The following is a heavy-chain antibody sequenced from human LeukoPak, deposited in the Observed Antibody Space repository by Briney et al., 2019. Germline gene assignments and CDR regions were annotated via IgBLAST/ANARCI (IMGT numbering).Heavy chain of an antibody. CDR3: ARKTYYDFWSGRNWFDP. J-gene: IGHJ5*02. Sequence: GGPLRLSCAASGFTFSSYWMSWVRQAPGKGLEWVANIKQDGSEKYYVDSVKGRFTISRDNAKNSLYLQMSSLRAEDTAVYYCARKTYYDFWSGRNWFDPWGQGTLVTVSS. V-gene: IGHV3-7*01. CDR1: GFTFSSYW. D-gene: IGHD3-3*01. CDR2: IKQDGSEK.